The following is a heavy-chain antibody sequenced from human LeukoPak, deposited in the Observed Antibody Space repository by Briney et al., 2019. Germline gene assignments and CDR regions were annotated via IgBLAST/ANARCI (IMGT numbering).Heavy chain of an antibody. V-gene: IGHV3-48*01. CDR1: GFTFSNYG. CDR3: ARDPDF. Sequence: PGGSLRLSRAASGFTFSNYGMNWVRQAPGKGLDWVSYISSSSGTIYYADSVKGRFTISRDNAKNSLYLQMNSLRAEDTAVYYCARDPDFWGQGILVTVSS. J-gene: IGHJ4*02. CDR2: ISSSSGTI.